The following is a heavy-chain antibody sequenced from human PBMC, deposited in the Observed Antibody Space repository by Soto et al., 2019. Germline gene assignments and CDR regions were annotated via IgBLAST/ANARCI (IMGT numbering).Heavy chain of an antibody. CDR2: IYPGDSDT. Sequence: GESLKISCKGSGYSFTSYWIGWVRQMPGKGLEWMGIIYPGDSDTRYSPSFQGQVTISADKSISTAYLQWSSLKASDTAMYYCARFPMVRGVTSPLNYWGQGTLVTVSS. V-gene: IGHV5-51*01. J-gene: IGHJ4*02. CDR1: GYSFTSYW. D-gene: IGHD3-10*01. CDR3: ARFPMVRGVTSPLNY.